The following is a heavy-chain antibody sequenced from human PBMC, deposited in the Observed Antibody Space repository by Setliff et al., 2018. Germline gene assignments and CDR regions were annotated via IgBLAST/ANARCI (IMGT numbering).Heavy chain of an antibody. Sequence: SETLSLTCTVSGGSISSHYWSWIRQPAGKGPEWIGHIYASWSTNYNPSLKSRVTISLDTSKNQFSLKLSSVTAADTAVYYCARTGTYRYFDYWGQGTRVTVSS. CDR3: ARTGTYRYFDY. D-gene: IGHD1-1*01. J-gene: IGHJ4*02. V-gene: IGHV4-4*07. CDR1: GGSISSHY. CDR2: IYASWST.